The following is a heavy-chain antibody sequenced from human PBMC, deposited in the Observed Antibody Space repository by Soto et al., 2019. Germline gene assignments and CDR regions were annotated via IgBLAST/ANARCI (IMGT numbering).Heavy chain of an antibody. D-gene: IGHD7-27*01. CDR3: ARYRNWGYDWFDP. CDR1: GFTFSSYG. J-gene: IGHJ5*02. V-gene: IGHV3-33*01. Sequence: QVQLVESGGGVVQPGRSLRLSCAASGFTFSSYGMHWVRQAPGKGLEWVAVIWYDGSNKYYADSVKGRFTISRDNSKNTLYLQMNSLRAEDTAVYYCARYRNWGYDWFDPWGQGTLVTVSS. CDR2: IWYDGSNK.